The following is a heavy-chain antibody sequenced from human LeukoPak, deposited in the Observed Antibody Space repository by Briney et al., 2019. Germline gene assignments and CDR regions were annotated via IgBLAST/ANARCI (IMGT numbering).Heavy chain of an antibody. CDR1: GFTFSSYA. J-gene: IGHJ4*02. V-gene: IGHV3-23*01. CDR2: ISGSGGST. Sequence: GGSLRLSCAASGFTFSSYAMSWVRQAPGRGLEWFSAISGSGGSTYYADSVKGRFTISRDNSKNTLYLQMNSLRAEDTAVYYCATERRYYFDYWGQGTLVTVSS. D-gene: IGHD1-1*01. CDR3: ATERRYYFDY.